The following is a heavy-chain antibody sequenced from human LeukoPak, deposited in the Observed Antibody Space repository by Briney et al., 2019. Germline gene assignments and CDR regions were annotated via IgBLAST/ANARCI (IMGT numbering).Heavy chain of an antibody. Sequence: SVKVSCKASGGTFSSYAISWVRQAPGQGLEWMGGIIPIFGTANYAQKFQGRVTITADESTSTAYMELSSLRSEGTAVYYCARGAYDFWRVYYLGPFDYWGQGTLVPVSS. D-gene: IGHD3-3*01. J-gene: IGHJ4*02. V-gene: IGHV1-69*13. CDR2: IIPIFGTA. CDR3: ARGAYDFWRVYYLGPFDY. CDR1: GGTFSSYA.